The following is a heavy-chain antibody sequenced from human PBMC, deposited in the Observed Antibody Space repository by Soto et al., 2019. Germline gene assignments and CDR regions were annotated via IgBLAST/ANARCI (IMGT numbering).Heavy chain of an antibody. CDR2: IYSGGST. V-gene: IGHV3-53*04. CDR3: ARGSPNWNHYYYYYMDV. D-gene: IGHD1-1*01. J-gene: IGHJ6*03. Sequence: HPGGSLRLSCAASGFTVSSNYMSWVRQAPGKGLEWVSVIYSGGSTYYADSVKGRFTISRHNSKNTLYLQMNSLRAEDTAVYYCARGSPNWNHYYYYYMDVWGKGTTVTVSS. CDR1: GFTVSSNY.